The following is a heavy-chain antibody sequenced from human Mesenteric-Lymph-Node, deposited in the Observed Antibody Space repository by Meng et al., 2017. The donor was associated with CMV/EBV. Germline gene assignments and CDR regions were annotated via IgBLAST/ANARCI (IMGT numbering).Heavy chain of an antibody. CDR1: GFTFSSYE. CDR2: ITWDSDVK. CDR3: AGIMTTPMRDPYAMDV. V-gene: IGHV3-9*01. D-gene: IGHD3-16*01. Sequence: SLKISCAASGFTFSSYEMNWVRQTPGKGLEWVSGITWDSDVKTYADFVKGRFTISRDNAKNLLYLQMNSLRPEDTALYYCAGIMTTPMRDPYAMDVWGQGTTVTVSS. J-gene: IGHJ6*02.